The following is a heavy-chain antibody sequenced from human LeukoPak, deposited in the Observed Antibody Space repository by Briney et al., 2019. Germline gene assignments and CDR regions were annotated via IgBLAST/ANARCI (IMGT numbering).Heavy chain of an antibody. D-gene: IGHD3-9*01. CDR3: ARASYTDYDILTGSHNWFDP. J-gene: IGHJ5*02. CDR2: IYHSGSI. V-gene: IGHV4-38-2*02. Sequence: SEALSLTCTVSGYSISNGYYWGWIRQPPGKGLEWIGSIYHSGSIYYNPSLKSRVTISVDTSKNQLSLKLSSVTAADTAVYYCARASYTDYDILTGSHNWFDPWGQGTLVTVSS. CDR1: GYSISNGYY.